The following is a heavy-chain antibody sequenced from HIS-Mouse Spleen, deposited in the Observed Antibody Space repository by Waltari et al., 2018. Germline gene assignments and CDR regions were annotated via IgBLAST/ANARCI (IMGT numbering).Heavy chain of an antibody. V-gene: IGHV4-39*07. D-gene: IGHD6-13*01. Sequence: QLQLQESGPGLVKPSETLSLTCTVSGGSISSSSYYWGWIRQPPGKGLEWIGSIYYSGRTHYNPSLKSRVTLSVDTSKNQFSLKLSSVTAADTAVYYCARGKYSSSWYWFDPWGQGTLVTVSS. CDR3: ARGKYSSSWYWFDP. CDR1: GGSISSSSYY. CDR2: IYYSGRT. J-gene: IGHJ5*02.